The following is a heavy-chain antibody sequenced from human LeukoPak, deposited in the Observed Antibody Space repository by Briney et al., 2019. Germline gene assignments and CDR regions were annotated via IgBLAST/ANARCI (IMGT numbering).Heavy chain of an antibody. CDR1: GFTFSSYW. CDR3: ARDSSYSNYVQHYFDY. Sequence: GGSLRLSCAASGFTFSSYWMHWVRQAPGKGLVWASRINSDGSSTSYADSVKGRFTISRDNAKNTLYLQMNSLRAEDTAVYYCARDSSYSNYVQHYFDYWGQGTLVTVSS. CDR2: INSDGSST. V-gene: IGHV3-74*01. D-gene: IGHD4-11*01. J-gene: IGHJ4*02.